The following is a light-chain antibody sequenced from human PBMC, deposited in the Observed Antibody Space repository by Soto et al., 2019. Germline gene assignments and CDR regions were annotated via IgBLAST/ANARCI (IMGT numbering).Light chain of an antibody. CDR3: AAWDDSLSGWV. Sequence: QSVLTQPPSASGTPGQRVTISCSGSSSNIGSNYVYWYQQFPGTAPKLLIYRNNQRPSGVPDRFSGSKSGTSASLAISGLRSEDEADYHCAAWDDSLSGWVFSGGTKLTVL. CDR2: RNN. J-gene: IGLJ3*02. CDR1: SSNIGSNY. V-gene: IGLV1-47*01.